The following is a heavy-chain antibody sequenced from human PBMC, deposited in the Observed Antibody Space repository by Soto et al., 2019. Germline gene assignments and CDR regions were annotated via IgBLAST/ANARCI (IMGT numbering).Heavy chain of an antibody. D-gene: IGHD2-15*01. CDR3: AKVGIAGGHKCFDP. CDR2: ISGSGGNT. V-gene: IGHV3-23*01. J-gene: IGHJ5*02. Sequence: EVQLLESGGGLVQPGESLRLSCAASGFTFSSYAMNWVRQAPGKGLEWVSTISGSGGNTYYADSGKGRFTMSRDNSKNTRHLQMNSLRAEDTAVYYCAKVGIAGGHKCFDPWGQGTLVTVSS. CDR1: GFTFSSYA.